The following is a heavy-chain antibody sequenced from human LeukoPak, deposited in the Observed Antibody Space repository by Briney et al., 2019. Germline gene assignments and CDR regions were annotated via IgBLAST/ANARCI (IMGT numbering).Heavy chain of an antibody. CDR2: VHPTDYET. J-gene: IGHJ4*02. Sequence: GESLKISCQASGYTFTTYWIAWVRQLPGRGLEWMGRVHPTDYETTYNPSFQGQVTISADRSVNTAYVQWNSLKASDTAMYYCARQRDYGDDIYSRYFDYWGQGNLVTVSS. D-gene: IGHD4-17*01. V-gene: IGHV5-51*01. CDR3: ARQRDYGDDIYSRYFDY. CDR1: GYTFTTYW.